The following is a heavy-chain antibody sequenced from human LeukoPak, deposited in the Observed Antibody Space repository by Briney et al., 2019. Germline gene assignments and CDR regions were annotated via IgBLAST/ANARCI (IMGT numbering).Heavy chain of an antibody. D-gene: IGHD3-9*01. J-gene: IGHJ4*02. V-gene: IGHV3-7*01. Sequence: GGSLRLSCAASGFTFSSYWMSWVRQAPGKGLEWVANIKQDGSEEYYVDSVKGRFTISRDNAKNSLYLQMNSLRAEDTAVYYCARVLFDYDILTGYYPAYFDYWGQGTLVTVSS. CDR3: ARVLFDYDILTGYYPAYFDY. CDR1: GFTFSSYW. CDR2: IKQDGSEE.